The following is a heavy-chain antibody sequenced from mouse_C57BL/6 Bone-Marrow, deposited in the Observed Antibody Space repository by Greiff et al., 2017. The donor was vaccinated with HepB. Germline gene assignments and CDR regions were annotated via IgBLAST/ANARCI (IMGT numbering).Heavy chain of an antibody. CDR1: GFNIKDDY. CDR2: IDPENGDT. Sequence: VQLQQSGAELVRPGASVKLSCTASGFNIKDDYMHWVKQRPEQGLEWIGWIDPENGDTEYASKFQGKATITADTSSNTAYLQLSSLTSEDTAVYYCTTVKLRVGRNYWGQGTTLTVSS. CDR3: TTVKLRVGRNY. V-gene: IGHV14-4*01. J-gene: IGHJ2*01. D-gene: IGHD4-1*01.